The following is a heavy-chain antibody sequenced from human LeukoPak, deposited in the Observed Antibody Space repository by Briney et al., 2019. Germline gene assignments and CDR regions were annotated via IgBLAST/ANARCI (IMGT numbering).Heavy chain of an antibody. CDR2: IIPIFGTA. D-gene: IGHD3-22*01. V-gene: IGHV1-69*13. CDR3: ARETSYDSSGYYLNWFDP. J-gene: IGHJ5*02. CDR1: GYTFTGYY. Sequence: ASVKVSCKASGYTFTGYYMHWVRQAPGQGLEWMGGIIPIFGTANYAQKFQGRVTITADESTSTAYMELSSLRSEDTAVYYCARETSYDSSGYYLNWFDPWGQGTLVTVSS.